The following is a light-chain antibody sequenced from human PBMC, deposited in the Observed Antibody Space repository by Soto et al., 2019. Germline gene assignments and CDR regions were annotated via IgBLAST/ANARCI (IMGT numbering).Light chain of an antibody. J-gene: IGKJ4*01. CDR1: QSISTF. Sequence: DIQMTQSPSSLSASVGDRVTITCRASQSISTFLNWYQQKPGKAPKLLIYGASNLESGVPSTFSGSGYGTDFTLTISSLQPEDFATYYCQQCFSTPLLTFGGGTKVEIK. V-gene: IGKV1-39*01. CDR3: QQCFSTPLLT. CDR2: GAS.